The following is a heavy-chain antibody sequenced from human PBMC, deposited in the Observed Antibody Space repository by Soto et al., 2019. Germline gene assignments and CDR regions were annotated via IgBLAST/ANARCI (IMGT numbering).Heavy chain of an antibody. CDR3: ARKVGRVRAVDI. J-gene: IGHJ3*02. Sequence: GGSLRLSCGASGFTFSSYAMHWVRQAPGKGLEWEAVISYDGSNKYYADSLKGRFTISRDNSKNTLYLQMNSLRAEDTAVYYCARKVGRVRAVDIWGQGTSVTVSS. CDR1: GFTFSSYA. D-gene: IGHD1-26*01. CDR2: ISYDGSNK. V-gene: IGHV3-30-3*01.